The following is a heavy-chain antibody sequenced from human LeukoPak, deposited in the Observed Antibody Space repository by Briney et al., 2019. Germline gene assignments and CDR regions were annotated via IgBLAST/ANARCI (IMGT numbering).Heavy chain of an antibody. CDR3: ARLPQPGGSYDPVYFDY. J-gene: IGHJ4*02. V-gene: IGHV1-18*01. D-gene: IGHD1-26*01. CDR2: ISAYNGNT. Sequence: ASVKVSCKASGYTFTSYGISWVRQAPGQGLEWMGWISAYNGNTNYAQKLQGRVTMTTDTSTSTAYVELRSLRSDDTAVHYCARLPQPGGSYDPVYFDYWGQGTLVTVSS. CDR1: GYTFTSYG.